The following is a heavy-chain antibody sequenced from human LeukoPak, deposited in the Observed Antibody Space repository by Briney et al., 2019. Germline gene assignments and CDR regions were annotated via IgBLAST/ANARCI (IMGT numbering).Heavy chain of an antibody. CDR1: GYTLTELS. J-gene: IGHJ4*02. CDR3: ATVQVGYYKPVLDIDY. Sequence: ASVKVSCKVSGYTLTELSMHWVRQAPGKGLEWMGGFDPEDGETIYAQKFQGRVTMTEDTSTDTAYMELSSLRSEDTAVYYCATVQVGYYKPVLDIDYWGQGALVTVSS. D-gene: IGHD3-9*01. V-gene: IGHV1-24*01. CDR2: FDPEDGET.